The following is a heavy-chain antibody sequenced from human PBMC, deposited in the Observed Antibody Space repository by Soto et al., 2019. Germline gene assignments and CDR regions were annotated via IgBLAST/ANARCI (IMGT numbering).Heavy chain of an antibody. CDR3: ARDQKWDDQNYYDSSGYYSPLNWYFDL. D-gene: IGHD3-22*01. CDR1: GFTFSSYA. J-gene: IGHJ2*01. Sequence: QVQLVESGGGVVQPGRSLRLSCAASGFTFSSYAMHWVRQAPGKGLEWVAVISYDGSNKYYADSVKGRFTISRDNSKKPLYLQXXSXRXXDTAVYYCARDQKWDDQNYYDSSGYYSPLNWYFDLWGRGTLVTVSS. V-gene: IGHV3-30-3*01. CDR2: ISYDGSNK.